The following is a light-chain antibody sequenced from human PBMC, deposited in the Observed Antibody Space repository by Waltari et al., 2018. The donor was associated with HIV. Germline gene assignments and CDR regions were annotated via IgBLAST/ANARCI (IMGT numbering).Light chain of an antibody. J-gene: IGLJ2*01. Sequence: QSALTQPASVSGSPGQSIPISCPGTSSDVGSYNLFSWYQQHPGKAPKLMIYEVNKRPSGVSNRFSGSKSGNTASLTISGLQAEDEGYYYCCSYAGRITSVVFGGGTKLTVL. CDR3: CSYAGRITSVV. CDR2: EVN. CDR1: SSDVGSYNL. V-gene: IGLV2-23*02.